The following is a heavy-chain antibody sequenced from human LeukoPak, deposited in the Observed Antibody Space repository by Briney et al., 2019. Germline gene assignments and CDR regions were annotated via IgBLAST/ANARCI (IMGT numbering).Heavy chain of an antibody. CDR1: GYTFTSYY. J-gene: IGHJ6*02. Sequence: SVKVSCKASGYTFTSYYMHWVRQAPGQGLEWMGGIIPLFGTANYAQRFQGRVTISADESTSTAHVELSSLRSEDTAVYYCTRGTGASSFVAYYYYGMDVWGQGTTVTVSS. CDR3: TRGTGASSFVAYYYYGMDV. CDR2: IIPLFGTA. V-gene: IGHV1-69*13. D-gene: IGHD6-6*01.